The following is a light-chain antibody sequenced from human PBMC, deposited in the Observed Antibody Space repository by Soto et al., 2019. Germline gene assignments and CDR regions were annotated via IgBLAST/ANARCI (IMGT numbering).Light chain of an antibody. CDR1: QSISSY. V-gene: IGKV1-39*01. CDR3: QQRHMWPIT. CDR2: AAS. Sequence: GDRVTITCRASQSISSYLNWYQQKPGKAPKLLIYAASSLQSGVPSRFSGSGSGTDFTLTISSLEPEDSAVYYCQQRHMWPITFGQGTRLEIK. J-gene: IGKJ5*01.